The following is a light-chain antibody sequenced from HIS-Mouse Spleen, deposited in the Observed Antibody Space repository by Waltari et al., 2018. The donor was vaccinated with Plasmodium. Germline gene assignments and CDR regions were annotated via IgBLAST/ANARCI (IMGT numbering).Light chain of an antibody. CDR2: GAS. CDR1: QSVSSN. J-gene: IGKJ3*01. V-gene: IGKV3-15*01. Sequence: ELVTTQSPATLSVSPGERATLSCSASQSVSSNLAWYQQKPGQAPRLLIYGASTRATGIPARFSGSGSGTEFTLTISSLQSEDFAVYYCQQYNNWSFTFGPGTKVDIK. CDR3: QQYNNWSFT.